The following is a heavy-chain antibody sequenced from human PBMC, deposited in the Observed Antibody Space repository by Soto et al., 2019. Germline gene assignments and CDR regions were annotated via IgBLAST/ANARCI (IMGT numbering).Heavy chain of an antibody. D-gene: IGHD3-10*01. J-gene: IGHJ4*02. CDR3: ARRGADQSLNL. CDR2: ITNIDNSK. CDR1: GFIFSDHY. Sequence: GGSLRLSCEGSGFIFSDHYMIWVRQAPGKGLEWISYITNIDNSKKYADSVRGRFFISRDNAKKSLYLQMSNLRADDTAVYYCARRGADQSLNLRGQGTLVTVSS. V-gene: IGHV3-11*01.